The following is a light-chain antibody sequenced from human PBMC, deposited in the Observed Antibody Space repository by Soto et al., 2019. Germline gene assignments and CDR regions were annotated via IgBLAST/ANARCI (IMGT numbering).Light chain of an antibody. Sequence: DIQMTQSPSTLSASVGDRVTITCRASQSISSWLAWYQQKPGKAPKLLIYDASSLESGVPSRFSGSGSGTECTLPIISLQPDDFATYYCQQYNSYSLTFGGGTKVEIK. J-gene: IGKJ4*01. CDR2: DAS. CDR1: QSISSW. CDR3: QQYNSYSLT. V-gene: IGKV1-5*01.